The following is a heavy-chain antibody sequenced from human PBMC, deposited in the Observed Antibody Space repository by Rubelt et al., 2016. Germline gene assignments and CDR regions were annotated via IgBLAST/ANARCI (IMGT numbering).Heavy chain of an antibody. Sequence: QITLKESGPTLVKPTQTLTLTCTFSGFSLSTSGVGVGWIRQPPGKALEWLALIYWNDDKRYSPSLKSRLTITKDTSKNQVVLTMTNMKPVDTATDYCAHSGYCSGGRCYSGWFDPWGQGTLVTVSS. CDR3: AHSGYCSGGRCYSGWFDP. V-gene: IGHV2-5*01. CDR1: GFSLSTSGVG. CDR2: IYWNDDK. J-gene: IGHJ5*02. D-gene: IGHD2-15*01.